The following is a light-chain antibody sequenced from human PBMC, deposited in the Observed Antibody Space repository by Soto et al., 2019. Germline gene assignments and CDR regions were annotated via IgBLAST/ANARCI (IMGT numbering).Light chain of an antibody. V-gene: IGLV2-11*01. Sequence: QSVLTQPRSVSGSPGQSVTISCTGTSSDVGRYSFVSWYQQHPGKAPKLILYDVYKRPSGVPDRFSGSKSGNTAFLTISGLQAEDETDYYCCSHAGSSVVFGTGTKV. CDR1: SSDVGRYSF. CDR3: CSHAGSSVV. J-gene: IGLJ1*01. CDR2: DVY.